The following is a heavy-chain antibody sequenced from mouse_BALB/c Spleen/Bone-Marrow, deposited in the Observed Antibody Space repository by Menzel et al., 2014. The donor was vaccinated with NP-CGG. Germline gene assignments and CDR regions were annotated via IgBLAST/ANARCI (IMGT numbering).Heavy chain of an antibody. CDR2: IDPANGNT. D-gene: IGHD1-1*01. CDR1: GFNIKDTY. J-gene: IGHJ3*01. Sequence: EVQRVEPGAELVKPGASVKLSCTASGFNIKDTYMHWVKQRPEQGLEWIGRIDPANGNTKYDPKFQGKATITADTSSNTAYLQLSSLTSEDTAVYYCAKYYYGNSLFAYWGQGTLVTVSA. V-gene: IGHV14-3*02. CDR3: AKYYYGNSLFAY.